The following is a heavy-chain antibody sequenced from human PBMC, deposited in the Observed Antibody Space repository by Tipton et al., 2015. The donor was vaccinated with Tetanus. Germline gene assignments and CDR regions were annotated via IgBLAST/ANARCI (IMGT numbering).Heavy chain of an antibody. CDR2: IHSSGST. CDR1: GYPIRSSSYY. V-gene: IGHV4-61*01. CDR3: ARDIEEVGATKYFDY. Sequence: TLSLTCTVSGYPIRSSSYYWSWIRQPPGKGPEWIGQIHSSGSTNYIPSLKSRVTISLDTSKNQFSLRLTSVTAADTAVYYCARDIEEVGATKYFDYWGQGTLVTVSS. D-gene: IGHD1-26*01. J-gene: IGHJ4*02.